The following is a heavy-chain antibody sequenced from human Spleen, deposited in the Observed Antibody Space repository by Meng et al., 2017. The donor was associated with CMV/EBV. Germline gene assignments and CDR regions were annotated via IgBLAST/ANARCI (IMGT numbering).Heavy chain of an antibody. CDR1: GYIFTSYG. D-gene: IGHD3-22*01. CDR3: ARVGTSAYDSTVGY. J-gene: IGHJ4*02. CDR2: IGNYNGKT. V-gene: IGHV1-18*01. Sequence: ASVKVSCKASGYIFTSYGISWVRQAPGQGLEWMGWIGNYNGKTKYAQKFQGRVTMTTDTSTTTAYMELRSLRSDDTAVYYCARVGTSAYDSTVGYWGQGTLVTVSS.